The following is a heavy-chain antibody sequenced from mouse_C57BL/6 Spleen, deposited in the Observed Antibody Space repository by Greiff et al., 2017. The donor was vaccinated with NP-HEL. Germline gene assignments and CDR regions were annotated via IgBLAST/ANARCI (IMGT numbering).Heavy chain of an antibody. V-gene: IGHV1-81*01. CDR2: IYPRSGNT. J-gene: IGHJ4*01. CDR1: GYTFTSYG. CDR3: ARRDYYGRGAMDY. D-gene: IGHD1-1*01. Sequence: VQLVESGAELARPGASVKLSCKASGYTFTSYGISWVKQRTGQGLEWIGEIYPRSGNTYYNEKFKGKATLTADKSSSTAYMELRSLTSEDSAVYFCARRDYYGRGAMDYWGQGTSVTVSS.